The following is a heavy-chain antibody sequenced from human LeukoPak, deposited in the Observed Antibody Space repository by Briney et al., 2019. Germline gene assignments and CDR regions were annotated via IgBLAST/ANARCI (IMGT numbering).Heavy chain of an antibody. CDR1: GFTFDDYA. D-gene: IGHD1-26*01. CDR2: ISWNSGSI. V-gene: IGHV3-9*01. Sequence: GGSLRLSCAASGFTFDDYAMHWVRQAPGKGLEWVSGISWNSGSIGYADSVKGRFTISRDNAKNSLYLQMNSLRAEDTALYYCAKGQWELLLGAIDYWGQGTLVTVSS. CDR3: AKGQWELLLGAIDY. J-gene: IGHJ4*02.